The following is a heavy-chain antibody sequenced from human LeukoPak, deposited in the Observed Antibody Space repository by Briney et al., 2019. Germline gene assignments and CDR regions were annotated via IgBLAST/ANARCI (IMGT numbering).Heavy chain of an antibody. Sequence: GGSLRLSCAASRFTFDDYAMHWVRQAPGKGLEWVSGIRWNSGSIGYADSVKGRFTISRDNAKNSLYLQMNSLRAEDTALYYCAKQWLVSDWFDPWGQGTLVTVSS. V-gene: IGHV3-9*01. CDR3: AKQWLVSDWFDP. CDR1: RFTFDDYA. CDR2: IRWNSGSI. J-gene: IGHJ5*02. D-gene: IGHD6-19*01.